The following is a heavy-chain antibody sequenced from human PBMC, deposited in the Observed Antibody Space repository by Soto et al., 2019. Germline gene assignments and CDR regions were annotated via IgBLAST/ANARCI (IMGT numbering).Heavy chain of an antibody. CDR2: ISSGSSTI. Sequence: GGSLILSCAASGFTFSTYIMNWVRQAPGKGLEWISYISSGSSTIYYADSVKGRFTISRDNAKNSLYLQMNSLRDEDTAVYYCAKYYDYNFDYWGQGTLVTVSS. CDR3: AKYYDYNFDY. CDR1: GFTFSTYI. D-gene: IGHD3-16*01. J-gene: IGHJ4*02. V-gene: IGHV3-48*02.